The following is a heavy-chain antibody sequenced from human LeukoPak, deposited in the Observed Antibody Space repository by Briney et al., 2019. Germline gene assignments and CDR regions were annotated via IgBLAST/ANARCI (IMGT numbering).Heavy chain of an antibody. CDR2: MNPNSGNT. V-gene: IGHV1-8*01. CDR3: ARAIYDSSGYYRYYFDY. J-gene: IGHJ4*02. CDR1: GYTFTSYD. D-gene: IGHD3-22*01. Sequence: GASVTVSCKASGYTFTSYDINWVRQATGQGLEWMGWMNPNSGNTGYAQKFQGRVTMTRNTSISTAYLELSSLRSEDTAVYYCARAIYDSSGYYRYYFDYWGQGTLVTVSS.